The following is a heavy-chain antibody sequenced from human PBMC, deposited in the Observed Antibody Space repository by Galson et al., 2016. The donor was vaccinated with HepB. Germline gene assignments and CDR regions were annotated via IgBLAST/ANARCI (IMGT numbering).Heavy chain of an antibody. CDR2: ISGTRDHI. Sequence: SLRLSCAASGFAFSTYSMNWFRQAPGKGLEWVSYISGTRDHIYYADSVKGRFTISIDNAKNSLYLQMNSLGAEDTAVYYCARDDYYNDGGLGYWGQGILVTVSS. J-gene: IGHJ4*02. CDR1: GFAFSTYS. V-gene: IGHV3-21*05. D-gene: IGHD2-21*02. CDR3: ARDDYYNDGGLGY.